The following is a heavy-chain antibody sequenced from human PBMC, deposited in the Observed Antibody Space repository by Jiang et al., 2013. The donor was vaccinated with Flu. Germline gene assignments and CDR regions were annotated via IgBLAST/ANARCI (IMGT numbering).Heavy chain of an antibody. J-gene: IGHJ4*02. CDR3: ARVWLEMTTDVGFDY. Sequence: PGLVKPSETLSLTCTVSGGSISSHYWSWIRQPPGKGLEWIGYIFYNETTNYNPSLKSRVTISVDTSKNQFSLELRSVTAADTAVYYCARVWLEMTTDVGFDYWGQGTLVTVSS. D-gene: IGHD4-17*01. V-gene: IGHV4-59*11. CDR2: IFYNETT. CDR1: GGSISSHY.